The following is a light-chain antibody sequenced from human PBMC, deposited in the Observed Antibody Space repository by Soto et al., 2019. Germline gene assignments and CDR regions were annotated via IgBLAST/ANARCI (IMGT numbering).Light chain of an antibody. CDR3: KQYGSSRPMYT. V-gene: IGKV3-20*01. CDR2: GAS. J-gene: IGKJ2*01. Sequence: EIVLTQSPGTLSLSPGERATLSCRASQSVSSSYLAWYQQKPGQAPRLLIYGASSRATGIPDRFSGSGSGTDFTLTISRLEPEDFAVYYCKQYGSSRPMYTFGQGTKLEIK. CDR1: QSVSSSY.